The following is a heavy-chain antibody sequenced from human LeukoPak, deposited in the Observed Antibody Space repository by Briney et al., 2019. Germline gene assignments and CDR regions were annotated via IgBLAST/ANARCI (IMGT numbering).Heavy chain of an antibody. CDR1: GGSFSGYY. J-gene: IGHJ4*02. D-gene: IGHD3-22*01. CDR3: ASSLYYCDRHSIHN. CDR2: INHSGST. V-gene: IGHV4-34*01. Sequence: PSETLSLTCAVYGGSFSGYYWSWIRQPPGKGLEWIGEINHSGSTNYNPSLKSRVTISVDTSKNQFSLKLSSVTAADTAVYYCASSLYYCDRHSIHNWGQGTLVTVSS.